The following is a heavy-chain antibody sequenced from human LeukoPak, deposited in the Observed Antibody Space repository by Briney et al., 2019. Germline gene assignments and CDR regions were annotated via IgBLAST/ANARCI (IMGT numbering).Heavy chain of an antibody. D-gene: IGHD3-22*01. CDR1: GYTFASYG. J-gene: IGHJ4*02. CDR2: ISAYNGNT. CDR3: ARDASLTYYYDSSGLLLIDY. V-gene: IGHV1-18*01. Sequence: ASVKVSCKASGYTFASYGISWVRQAPGQGLEWMGWISAYNGNTNYAQKLQGRVTMTTDTSTSTAYMELRSLRSDDTAVYYCARDASLTYYYDSSGLLLIDYWGQGTLVTVSS.